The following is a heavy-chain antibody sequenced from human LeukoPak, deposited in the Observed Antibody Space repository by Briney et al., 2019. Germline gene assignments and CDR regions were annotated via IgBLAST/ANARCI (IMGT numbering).Heavy chain of an antibody. J-gene: IGHJ3*02. CDR1: GFTFGDYA. Sequence: QPGRSLRLSCTASGFTFGDYAMSWVRQAPGKGLEWVGFIRSKAYGGTTEYAASVKGRFTISRDDSKSIAYLQMNSLKTEDTAVYYCTRIVVALSDAFDIWGQGTMVTVPS. CDR2: IRSKAYGGTT. V-gene: IGHV3-49*04. D-gene: IGHD3-22*01. CDR3: TRIVVALSDAFDI.